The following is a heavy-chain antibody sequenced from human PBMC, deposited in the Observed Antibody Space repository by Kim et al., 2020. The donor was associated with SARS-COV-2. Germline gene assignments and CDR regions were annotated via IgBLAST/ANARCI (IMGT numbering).Heavy chain of an antibody. D-gene: IGHD2-15*01. CDR2: IYYSGST. CDR1: GGSISSSSYY. J-gene: IGHJ4*02. V-gene: IGHV4-39*01. CDR3: ARIGQTQADYFDY. Sequence: SETLSLTCTVSGGSISSSSYYWGWIRQPPGKGLEWIGSIYYSGSTYYNPSLKSRVTISVDTSKNQFSLKLSSVTAADTAVYYCARIGQTQADYFDYWGQGTLVTVSS.